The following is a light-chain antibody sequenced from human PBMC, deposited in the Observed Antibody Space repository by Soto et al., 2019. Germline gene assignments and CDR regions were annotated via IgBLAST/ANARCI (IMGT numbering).Light chain of an antibody. CDR3: QQDNNWPPLT. CDR1: QFIGSN. Sequence: MTQSPATLSVSPGERATLSCRASQFIGSNLAWYQQKPGEAPRLLMYDASSRATGIPARFSGSGSGTEFTLTISSLQSEDFAIYYCQQDNNWPPLTFGGGTKVEIK. V-gene: IGKV3-15*01. CDR2: DAS. J-gene: IGKJ4*01.